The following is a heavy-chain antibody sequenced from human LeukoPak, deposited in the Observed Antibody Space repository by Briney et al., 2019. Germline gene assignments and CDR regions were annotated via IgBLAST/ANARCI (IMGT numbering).Heavy chain of an antibody. Sequence: GGSLRLSCAASGFTFSSYWMHWVRQAPGKGLVWVSRINSDGSSTSYADSVKGRFTISRDNAKNTLYLQMNSLRAEDTAMYYCARDPNTHYDFWSGYYNMRGYYYYGMDVWGQGTTVTVSS. CDR3: ARDPNTHYDFWSGYYNMRGYYYYGMDV. CDR1: GFTFSSYW. J-gene: IGHJ6*02. CDR2: INSDGSST. V-gene: IGHV3-74*01. D-gene: IGHD3-3*01.